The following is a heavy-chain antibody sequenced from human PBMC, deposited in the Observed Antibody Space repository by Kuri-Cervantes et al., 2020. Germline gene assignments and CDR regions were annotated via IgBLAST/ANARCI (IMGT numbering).Heavy chain of an antibody. D-gene: IGHD6-19*01. CDR3: ARGRPEGGSGWYVSWFDP. V-gene: IGHV3-30*03. Sequence: GESLKISCAASGFTFSSYAMSWVRQAPGKGLEWVAVISYDGSNKYYADSVKGRFTISRDNSKNTLYLQMNSLRAEDTAVYYCARGRPEGGSGWYVSWFDPWGQGTLVTVSS. CDR1: GFTFSSYA. CDR2: ISYDGSNK. J-gene: IGHJ5*02.